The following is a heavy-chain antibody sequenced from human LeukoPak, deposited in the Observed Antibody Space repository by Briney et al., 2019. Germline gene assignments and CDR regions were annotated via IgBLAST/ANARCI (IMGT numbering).Heavy chain of an antibody. CDR2: INPSGGST. CDR3: ADIGNCTNGVCFDY. Sequence: AAVKVSCKASGYTFTSYYMHWVRQAPGQGREWMGIINPSGGSTSYAQKFQGRVTMTRDTSTSTVYMELSSLRSEDTAVYYFADIGNCTNGVCFDYWGQGTLVTVSS. J-gene: IGHJ4*02. CDR1: GYTFTSYY. D-gene: IGHD2-8*01. V-gene: IGHV1-46*01.